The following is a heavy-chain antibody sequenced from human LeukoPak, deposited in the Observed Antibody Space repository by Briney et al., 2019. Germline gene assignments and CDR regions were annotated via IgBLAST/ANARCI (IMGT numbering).Heavy chain of an antibody. V-gene: IGHV3-74*01. CDR3: AMNYGYYYYYMDV. D-gene: IGHD1-7*01. J-gene: IGHJ6*03. Sequence: AGGSLRLSCAASGFTFSSYWMHWVRQAPGRGLVWVSRINSDGSSASYADSVKGRFTISRDNAKNTLCLQMNSLRAEDTAVYYCAMNYGYYYYYMDVWGKGTTVTVSS. CDR1: GFTFSSYW. CDR2: INSDGSSA.